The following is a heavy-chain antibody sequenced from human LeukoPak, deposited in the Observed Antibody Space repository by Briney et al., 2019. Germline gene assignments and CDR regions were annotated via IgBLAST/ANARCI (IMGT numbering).Heavy chain of an antibody. J-gene: IGHJ6*03. Sequence: GGSLRLSCAASGFTLTSYEMNWVRQAPGKGLEWVSYISSSGSTIYYADSVKGRFTISRDNAKNSLYLQMNSLRAEDTAVYYCARSGRGVDSFYFYMDVWGKGTTVTVSS. CDR1: GFTLTSYE. CDR2: ISSSGSTI. V-gene: IGHV3-48*03. D-gene: IGHD3-10*01. CDR3: ARSGRGVDSFYFYMDV.